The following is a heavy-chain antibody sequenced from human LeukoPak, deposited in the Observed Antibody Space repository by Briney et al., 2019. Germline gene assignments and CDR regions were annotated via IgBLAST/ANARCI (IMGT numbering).Heavy chain of an antibody. Sequence: PGGSLRLSCAASGFTFSDYYMSWIRQAPGKGLEWVSYISSSGSTIYYADSVKGRFTISRDNAKNSQYLQMNSLRAEDTAVYYCAKRMTTVTTADYWGQGTLVTVSS. CDR1: GFTFSDYY. J-gene: IGHJ4*02. V-gene: IGHV3-11*01. D-gene: IGHD4-17*01. CDR3: AKRMTTVTTADY. CDR2: ISSSGSTI.